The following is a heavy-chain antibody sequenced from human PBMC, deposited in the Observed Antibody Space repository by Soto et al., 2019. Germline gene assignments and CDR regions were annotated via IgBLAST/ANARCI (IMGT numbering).Heavy chain of an antibody. CDR1: GFTLSGSD. CDR2: IRSKRSSYAT. CDR3: TSQGAAVTDDFDY. V-gene: IGHV3-73*02. Sequence: EVQLVQSGGGLVQPGGSLKLSCAASGFTLSGSDMHWVRQASGQGLEWVGRIRSKRSSYATEYTASVKGRFTISRDDSKNMAYLQMNSLTSEDTAVYYCTSQGAAVTDDFDYGGPGTLVTVSS. J-gene: IGHJ4*02. D-gene: IGHD6-19*01.